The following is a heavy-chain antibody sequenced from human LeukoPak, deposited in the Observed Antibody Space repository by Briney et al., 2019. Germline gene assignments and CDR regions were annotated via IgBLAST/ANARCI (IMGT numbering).Heavy chain of an antibody. Sequence: SETLSLTCTVSGGSISSSSYYWGWIRQPPGKGLEWIGSIYYSGSTYYNPSLKSRATISVDTSKNQFSLKLSSVTAADTPVYYCVSGYYSNFDYWGQGTLVTVSS. CDR2: IYYSGST. V-gene: IGHV4-39*01. CDR3: VSGYYSNFDY. CDR1: GGSISSSSYY. D-gene: IGHD3-22*01. J-gene: IGHJ4*02.